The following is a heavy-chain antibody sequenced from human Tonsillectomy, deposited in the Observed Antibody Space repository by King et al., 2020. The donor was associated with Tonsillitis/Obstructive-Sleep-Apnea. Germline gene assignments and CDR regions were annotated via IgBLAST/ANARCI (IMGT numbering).Heavy chain of an antibody. J-gene: IGHJ3*02. CDR1: GFTFSSYG. CDR2: IWYDGSNK. Sequence: VQLVESGGGVVQPGRSLRLSCAASGFTFSSYGMHWVRQAPGKGLEWVAVIWYDGSNKYYADSVKGRFTISRDTSKNTLYLQMKSLRAEDTAVYYCARKLYSGYDLQAFDIWGQGTMVTVSS. CDR3: ARKLYSGYDLQAFDI. D-gene: IGHD5-12*01. V-gene: IGHV3-33*01.